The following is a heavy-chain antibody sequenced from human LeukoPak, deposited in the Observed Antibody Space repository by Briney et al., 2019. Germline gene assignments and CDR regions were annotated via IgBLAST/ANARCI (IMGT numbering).Heavy chain of an antibody. CDR2: IYTSGNS. J-gene: IGHJ4*02. Sequence: PSETLSLTWTVSGGSISTYYWSWIRQPAGKGLEWIGRIYTSGNSNYNPSLKSRVTMSVDASKKQFSLRLSSVTAADTAVYYCAREPVTGTSNFFDSWGQATLVTVSS. CDR1: GGSISTYY. V-gene: IGHV4-4*07. D-gene: IGHD6-19*01. CDR3: AREPVTGTSNFFDS.